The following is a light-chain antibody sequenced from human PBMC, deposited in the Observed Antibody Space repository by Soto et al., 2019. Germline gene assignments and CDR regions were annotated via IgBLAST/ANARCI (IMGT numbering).Light chain of an antibody. CDR3: QHTLKWPPT. V-gene: IGKV3-15*01. J-gene: IGKJ1*01. CDR1: QSVSSN. Sequence: EIVMTQSPATLSVSPGERATLSCRASQSVSSNLAWYQLQPGQAPRLLIYGASNRATGIPARFSGSGSGTEFTLTISSLQSEDFALYYCQHTLKWPPTFGQGTRVEI. CDR2: GAS.